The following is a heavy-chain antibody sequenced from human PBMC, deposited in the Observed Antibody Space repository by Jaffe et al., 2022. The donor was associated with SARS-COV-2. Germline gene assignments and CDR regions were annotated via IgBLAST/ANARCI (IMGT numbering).Heavy chain of an antibody. J-gene: IGHJ2*01. Sequence: QVQLQQSGPGLVKPSQTLSLTCAISGDSVSSNSAAWNWIRQSPSRGLEWLGRTYYRSKWYNDYAVSVKSRITINPDTSKNQFSLQLNSVTPEDTAVYYCAREGESGYDYDYVWGSYRLYWYFDLWGRGTLVTVSS. CDR3: AREGESGYDYDYVWGSYRLYWYFDL. D-gene: IGHD3-16*02. V-gene: IGHV6-1*01. CDR1: GDSVSSNSAA. CDR2: TYYRSKWYN.